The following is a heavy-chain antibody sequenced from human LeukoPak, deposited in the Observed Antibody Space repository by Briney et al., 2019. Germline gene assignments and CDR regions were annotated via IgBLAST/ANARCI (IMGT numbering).Heavy chain of an antibody. V-gene: IGHV3-7*01. D-gene: IGHD2-21*02. CDR3: AKWGPYCVGDYCPALDS. CDR1: RFTFSNYW. J-gene: IGHJ4*02. Sequence: GGPLRLSCVASRFTFSNYWMSWVRQAPGKGLEWVANINQDGSKKRYADSMKGRFTISRDNAKESLYLQLNSLRAEDTAVYYCAKWGPYCVGDYCPALDSWGQGTLVTVSS. CDR2: INQDGSKK.